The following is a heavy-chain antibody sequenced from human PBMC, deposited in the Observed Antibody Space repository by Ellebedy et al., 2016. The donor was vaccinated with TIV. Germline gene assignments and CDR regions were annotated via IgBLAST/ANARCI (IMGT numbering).Heavy chain of an antibody. J-gene: IGHJ4*02. CDR2: LDPTGSYI. Sequence: GESLKISCKGSGLRFTTNWISRARQMPGKGLEWMGRLDPTGSYIQYSPSFQGHVTMSVDRSITTAYLQWSSLKASDTAMYFCARLGGYCTNGECYAYWGQGTLVSVSS. V-gene: IGHV5-10-1*01. CDR3: ARLGGYCTNGECYAY. D-gene: IGHD2-8*01. CDR1: GLRFTTNW.